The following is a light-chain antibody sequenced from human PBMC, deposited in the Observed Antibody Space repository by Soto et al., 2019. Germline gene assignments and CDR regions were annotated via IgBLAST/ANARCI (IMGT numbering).Light chain of an antibody. V-gene: IGKV1-39*01. CDR2: AAS. CDR3: QESYTSPYT. Sequence: DIQMTQSPSSLSASVGDRVTITCRASQSIRRDLNWYQQRPGKAPKLLIYAASNLQPGIPSRFSGSGSGTDFTLTISSLQPEDFAIYFFQESYTSPYTFGPGTKLDI. CDR1: QSIRRD. J-gene: IGKJ3*01.